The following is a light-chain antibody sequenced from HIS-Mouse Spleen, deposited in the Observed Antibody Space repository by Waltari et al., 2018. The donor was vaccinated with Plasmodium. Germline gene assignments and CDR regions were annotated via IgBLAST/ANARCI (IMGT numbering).Light chain of an antibody. Sequence: DSLRSYYASWYQQKPGQAPVLVIYGKNNRPSGIPDRFSGSSSGNTASLTITGAQAEDEADDYCNSRDSSGTHVVFGGGTKLTVL. CDR3: NSRDSSGTHVV. J-gene: IGLJ2*01. CDR1: SLRSYY. V-gene: IGLV3-19*01. CDR2: GKN.